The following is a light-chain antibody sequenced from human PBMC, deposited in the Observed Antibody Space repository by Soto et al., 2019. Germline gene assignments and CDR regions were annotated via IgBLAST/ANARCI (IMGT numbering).Light chain of an antibody. J-gene: IGKJ1*01. CDR1: LSVNSNY. CDR2: DAS. V-gene: IGKV3-20*01. CDR3: QQYSNSPAT. Sequence: ELVLTQSPGTLSLSPGERATLSCRASLSVNSNYLAWYQQRPGQAPRLLIYDASSRATGISDRFSGSGSGTDFTLTISRLEPEDYAMYYCQQYSNSPATFGQGTKVDIK.